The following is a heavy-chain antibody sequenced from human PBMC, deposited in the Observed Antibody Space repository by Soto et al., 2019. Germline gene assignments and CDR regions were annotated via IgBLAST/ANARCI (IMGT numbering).Heavy chain of an antibody. CDR2: IDPSGGST. D-gene: IGHD1-26*01. J-gene: IGHJ3*02. CDR3: ARDSGHYYRSDAFDK. CDR1: GYTFTGYY. V-gene: IGHV1-46*01. Sequence: GASVKVSCKASGYTFTGYYMHWVRQAPGQGLEWMGIIDPSGGSTSYSQKFQGRVTMTRDTSTSTVYMELNSLRSEDTAVFYCARDSGHYYRSDAFDKWGQGTMVTVSS.